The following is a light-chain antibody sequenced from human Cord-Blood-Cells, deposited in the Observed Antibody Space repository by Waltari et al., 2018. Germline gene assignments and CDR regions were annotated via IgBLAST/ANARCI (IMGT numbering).Light chain of an antibody. CDR3: QQRSNWPPLT. J-gene: IGKJ4*01. V-gene: IGKV3-11*01. Sequence: EIVLTQSPATLDLSPGERAPLSCRASQSVSSYLAWYQQKPGQAPSLLIYDASNRATGIPGRFSGSGSGTDFTLTISSLEPEDFAVYYCQQRSNWPPLTFGGGTKVEIK. CDR2: DAS. CDR1: QSVSSY.